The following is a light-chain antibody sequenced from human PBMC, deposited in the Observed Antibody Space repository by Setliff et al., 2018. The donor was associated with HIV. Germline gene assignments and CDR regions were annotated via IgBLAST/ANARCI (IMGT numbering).Light chain of an antibody. V-gene: IGLV2-14*02. CDR3: SSYTNTPLYV. CDR1: SSDVGSYNL. Sequence: QSVLTQPASVSGSPGQSITISCTGTSSDVGSYNLVSWYQQHPGKAPKVMIYEVSKWPSGVSNRFSGSKSGITASLTISGLQPEDEADYYCSSYTNTPLYVFGTGTKVTVL. CDR2: EVS. J-gene: IGLJ1*01.